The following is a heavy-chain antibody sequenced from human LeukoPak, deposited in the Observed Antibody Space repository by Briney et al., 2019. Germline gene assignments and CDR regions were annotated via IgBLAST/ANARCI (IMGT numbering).Heavy chain of an antibody. CDR3: ARGIGAGRRYFDY. V-gene: IGHV3-53*01. J-gene: IGHJ4*02. D-gene: IGHD3-16*02. Sequence: GGSLRLSCAASESTVSSNYMSWVRQAPGKGLEWVSVIYSGGSTYYADSVKGRFTISRDNSKNTLYLQMNSLRAEDTAVYYCARGIGAGRRYFDYWGQGTLVTVSS. CDR1: ESTVSSNY. CDR2: IYSGGST.